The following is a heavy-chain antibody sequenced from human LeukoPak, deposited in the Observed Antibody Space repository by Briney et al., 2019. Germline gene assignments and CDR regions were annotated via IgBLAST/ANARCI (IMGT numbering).Heavy chain of an antibody. V-gene: IGHV4-4*08. CDR2: IYNSGST. D-gene: IGHD6-13*01. CDR1: GGSISIYY. CDR3: ARIRSSSWYPHNWFDP. J-gene: IGHJ5*02. Sequence: SETLSLTCTVSGGSISIYYWSWVRQPPGKGLEWIGYIYNSGSTYYNPSLKSRVTISVDTSKNQFSLKLSSVTAADTAVYYCARIRSSSWYPHNWFDPWGQGTLVTVSS.